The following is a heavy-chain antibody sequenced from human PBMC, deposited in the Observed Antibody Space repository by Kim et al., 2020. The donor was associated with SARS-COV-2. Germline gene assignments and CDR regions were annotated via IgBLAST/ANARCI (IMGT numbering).Heavy chain of an antibody. CDR2: ITAYKGNA. J-gene: IGHJ4*02. CDR1: GYSFNSYG. CDR3: ARVMITFGGLIVSPFDY. V-gene: IGHV1-18*01. Sequence: ASVKVSCEASGYSFNSYGISWARQAPGQGLEWMGRITAYKGNANYAQKFQGRVTMTTDTSSSTSYMELRSLRSDDTAVYYCARVMITFGGLIVSPFDYWGQGTLVTVSS. D-gene: IGHD3-16*02.